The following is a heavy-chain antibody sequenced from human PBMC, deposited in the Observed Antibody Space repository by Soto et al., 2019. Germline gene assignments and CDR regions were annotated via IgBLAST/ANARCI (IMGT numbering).Heavy chain of an antibody. V-gene: IGHV1-18*01. D-gene: IGHD3-10*01. CDR1: GYTFSSYG. CDR2: ISARNGDT. J-gene: IGHJ4*02. CDR3: ARVQVLPNPAADF. Sequence: ASVKVSCKASGYTFSSYGIIWLRQAPGQHLEWLGWISARNGDTKYAQGFQGRVTLTTDTSTTTAYMELMNLRSDDTAVYFCARVQVLPNPAADFWGQGTLVTVSS.